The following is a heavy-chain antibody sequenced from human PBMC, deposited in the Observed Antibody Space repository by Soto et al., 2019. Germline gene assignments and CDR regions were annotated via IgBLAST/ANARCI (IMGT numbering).Heavy chain of an antibody. CDR1: GFTFSSYS. CDR3: VRDRHRYSYGYEAGGYNWFDP. Sequence: EVQLVESGGGLVKPGGSLRLSCAASGFTFSSYSMNWVRQAPGKGLEWVASISSSSSYIYYADSVKGRYTIYRDNAKNSLYLQMNSLRAEDTAVYYCVRDRHRYSYGYEAGGYNWFDPWGQGTLVTVSS. D-gene: IGHD5-18*01. CDR2: ISSSSSYI. V-gene: IGHV3-21*01. J-gene: IGHJ5*02.